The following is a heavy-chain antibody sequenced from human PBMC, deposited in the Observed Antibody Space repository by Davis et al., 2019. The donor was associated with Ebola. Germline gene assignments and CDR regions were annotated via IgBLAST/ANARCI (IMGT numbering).Heavy chain of an antibody. D-gene: IGHD3-3*01. Sequence: GGSLRPSCPAPGFTFSSYAMHWVRQAPGKGLEWVAVISYDGSNKYYADSVKGRFTISRDNSKNTLYLQMNSLRAEDTAVYYCARDYDFGVGMDVWGQGTTVTVSS. CDR1: GFTFSSYA. V-gene: IGHV3-30*04. CDR3: ARDYDFGVGMDV. CDR2: ISYDGSNK. J-gene: IGHJ6*02.